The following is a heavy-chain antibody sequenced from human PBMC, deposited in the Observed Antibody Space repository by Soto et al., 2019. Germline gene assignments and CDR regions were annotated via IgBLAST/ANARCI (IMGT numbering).Heavy chain of an antibody. CDR3: ARVVVVAATVYYFDY. CDR1: GGSISSSSYY. Sequence: SETLSLTCTVSGGSISSSSYYWGWIRQPPGKGLEWIGSIYYSGSTYYNPSLKSRVTISVDTSKNQFSLKLSSVTAADTAVYYCARVVVVAATVYYFDYWGQGTLVTVS. J-gene: IGHJ4*02. V-gene: IGHV4-39*01. D-gene: IGHD2-15*01. CDR2: IYYSGST.